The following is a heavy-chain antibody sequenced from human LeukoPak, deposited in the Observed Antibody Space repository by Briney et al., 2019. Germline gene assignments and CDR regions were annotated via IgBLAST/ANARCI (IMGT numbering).Heavy chain of an antibody. CDR2: INPICGTA. CDR1: GGTFSSYA. V-gene: IGHV1-69*05. D-gene: IGHD6-13*01. CDR3: ARGPVAAAGTWFADH. Sequence: SXKVSCKASGGTFSSYAISLVRQAHGQGLEWMGRINPICGTANYAQKFQGRVTITTDDSTSTAYMELSSLRSEDTAVYYCARGPVAAAGTWFADHWGQGTLVTVSS. J-gene: IGHJ4*02.